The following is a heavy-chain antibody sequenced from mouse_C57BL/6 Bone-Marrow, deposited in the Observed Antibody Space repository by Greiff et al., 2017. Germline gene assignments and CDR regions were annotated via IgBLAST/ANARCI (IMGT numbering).Heavy chain of an antibody. CDR1: GYTFTSYW. V-gene: IGHV1-64*01. D-gene: IGHD2-14*01. CDR3: ARWRYDGYYAMDY. Sequence: VNLVEPGAELVKPGASVKLSCKASGYTFTSYWMHWVKQRPGQGLEWIGMIHPNSGSTNYNEKFKSKATLTVDKSSSTAYMQLSSLTSEDSAVYYCARWRYDGYYAMDYWGQGTSVTVSS. CDR2: IHPNSGST. J-gene: IGHJ4*01.